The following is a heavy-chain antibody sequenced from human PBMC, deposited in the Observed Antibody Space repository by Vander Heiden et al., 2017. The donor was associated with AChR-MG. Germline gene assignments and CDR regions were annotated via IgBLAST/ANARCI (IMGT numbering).Heavy chain of an antibody. J-gene: IGHJ3*01. CDR2: IYPADSDA. D-gene: IGHD2-21*01. CDR1: GYTFGNNW. V-gene: IGHV5-51*03. CDR3: SRPRRVASRDAFDL. Sequence: EVQLVQSGAEMKKPGDSLRISCQGSGYTFGNNWIPWVRQKPGKGLESIGIIYPADSDARYSPSFQGQVTMSVDKSISTAYLQWNRLRASDTAIYYCSRPRRVASRDAFDLCDSGTMVAVS.